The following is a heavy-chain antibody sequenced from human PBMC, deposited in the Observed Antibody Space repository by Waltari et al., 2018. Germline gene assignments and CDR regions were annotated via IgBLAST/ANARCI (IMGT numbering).Heavy chain of an antibody. CDR2: INHSGST. D-gene: IGHD4-17*01. CDR3: ARGGGTTVVTRDY. J-gene: IGHJ4*02. Sequence: QVQLQQWGAGLLKPSETLSLTCAVYGGSFSGYYWSCIRQPPGKGLEWLGEINHSGSTNYNPSLKSRVTISVDTSKNQFSLKLSSVTAADTAVYYCARGGGTTVVTRDYWGQGTLVTVSS. V-gene: IGHV4-34*01. CDR1: GGSFSGYY.